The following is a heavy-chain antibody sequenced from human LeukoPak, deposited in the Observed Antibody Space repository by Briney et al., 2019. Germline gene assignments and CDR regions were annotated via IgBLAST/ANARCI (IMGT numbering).Heavy chain of an antibody. J-gene: IGHJ4*02. D-gene: IGHD3-10*01. CDR2: MSYDGSNK. CDR3: ARVRGVIIGYFDY. CDR1: GHTFKRYA. V-gene: IGHV3-30*04. Sequence: PGRPLTLSCAACGHTFKRYAMHWVPQAPGKGVVWVAVMSYDGSNKYYADSVKGRFTISRDNSKNTLYLQMNSLRAEDTAVYYCARVRGVIIGYFDYWGQGTLVTVSS.